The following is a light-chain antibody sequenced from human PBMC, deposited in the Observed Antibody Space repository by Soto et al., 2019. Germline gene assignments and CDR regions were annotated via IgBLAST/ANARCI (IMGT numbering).Light chain of an antibody. V-gene: IGKV1-5*01. Sequence: DIQMTQSPSTLSASVGDRVTVTCRASQTIVSWLAWYQQKPGKAPKLLISDASTLESGVPSRFSGSGSGTEFTLIISSLQPDDFATYYCQQFYYYPWTFGQGTKVDIK. J-gene: IGKJ1*01. CDR3: QQFYYYPWT. CDR2: DAS. CDR1: QTIVSW.